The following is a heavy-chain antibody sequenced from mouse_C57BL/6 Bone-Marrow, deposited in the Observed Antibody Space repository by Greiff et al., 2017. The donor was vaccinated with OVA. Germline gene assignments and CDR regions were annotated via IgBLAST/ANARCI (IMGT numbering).Heavy chain of an antibody. CDR1: GYTFTSYW. CDR3: ARGRWLRAMDY. Sequence: QVQLQQSGTELVKPGASVKLSCKASGYTFTSYWMHWVKQRPGQGLEWIGNINPSNGGTNYNEKFKSKATLTVDKSSSTAYMQLSSLTSEDSAVYYWARGRWLRAMDYWGQGTTVTVSS. D-gene: IGHD2-3*01. CDR2: INPSNGGT. V-gene: IGHV1-53*01. J-gene: IGHJ4*01.